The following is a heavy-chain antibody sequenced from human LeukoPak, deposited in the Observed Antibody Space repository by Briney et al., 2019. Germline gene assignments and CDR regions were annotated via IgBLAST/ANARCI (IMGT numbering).Heavy chain of an antibody. V-gene: IGHV3-23*01. J-gene: IGHJ4*02. Sequence: GSLRLSCAASGFPFSTYAMGWVRQAPGKGLEWVSSIRGSDGSTYYADSVKGRFAISRDNYKTTLYLQMNSLRAEDTAVYYCAKDVYGDYGGLDYWGQGTTVTVSS. CDR1: GFPFSTYA. CDR2: IRGSDGST. D-gene: IGHD4-17*01. CDR3: AKDVYGDYGGLDY.